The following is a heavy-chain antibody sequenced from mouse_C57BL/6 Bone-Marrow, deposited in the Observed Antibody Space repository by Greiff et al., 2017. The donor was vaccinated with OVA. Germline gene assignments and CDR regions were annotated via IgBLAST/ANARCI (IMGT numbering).Heavy chain of an antibody. J-gene: IGHJ4*01. CDR2: IYPGDGDT. CDR1: GYAFSSSW. V-gene: IGHV1-82*01. CDR3: ARNPYSSGFYSAMDY. D-gene: IGHD3-2*02. Sequence: VQVVESGPELVKPGASVKISCKASGYAFSSSWMNWVKQGPGKGLEWIGRIYPGDGDTNYNGKFKGKATLTADKSSSTAYMQLSSLTSEDSAFYFCARNPYSSGFYSAMDYWGQGTSLTVSS.